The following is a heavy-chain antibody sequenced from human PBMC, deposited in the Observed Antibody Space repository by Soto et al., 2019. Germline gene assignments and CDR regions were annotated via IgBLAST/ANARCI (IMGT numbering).Heavy chain of an antibody. V-gene: IGHV3-21*01. CDR1: GFPFSSYS. Sequence: PGVSLRLSFASSGFPFSSYSMNWVRQSPGQGLEWVSSISSSSSYIYYADSVKGRFTISRDNAKNSLYLQMNSLRAEDTAVYYCARTQGGYCSSTSCYLASSAFDIWGQGKMVTASS. CDR3: ARTQGGYCSSTSCYLASSAFDI. D-gene: IGHD2-2*01. J-gene: IGHJ3*02. CDR2: ISSSSSYI.